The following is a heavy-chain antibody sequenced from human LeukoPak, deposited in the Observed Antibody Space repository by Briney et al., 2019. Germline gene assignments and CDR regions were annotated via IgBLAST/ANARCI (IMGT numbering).Heavy chain of an antibody. Sequence: GGSLRLSCAASGFTFSSYGMHWVRQAPGKGLEWVAVIWYDGSNKYYADSVKGRFTISRDNSKNTLYLQMNSLRAEDTAVYYCASIGYSKNWFDPWGQGTLVTVSS. CDR2: IWYDGSNK. J-gene: IGHJ5*02. V-gene: IGHV3-33*01. CDR1: GFTFSSYG. CDR3: ASIGYSKNWFDP. D-gene: IGHD4-11*01.